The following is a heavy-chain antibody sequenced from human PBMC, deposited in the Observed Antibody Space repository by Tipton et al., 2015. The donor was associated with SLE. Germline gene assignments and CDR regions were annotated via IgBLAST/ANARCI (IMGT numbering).Heavy chain of an antibody. CDR2: IYYSGTT. J-gene: IGHJ1*01. Sequence: TLSLTCTVSGGSISSSSYYWGWIRQPPGKGLERSGSIYYSGTTYSNPSLKSRVTISVDTSKNQFSLKLSSVTAADTAAYYCARVPGGAPSADYFQRWGQGPLVPVSS. D-gene: IGHD3-10*01. CDR1: GGSISSSSYY. CDR3: ARVPGGAPSADYFQR. V-gene: IGHV4-39*07.